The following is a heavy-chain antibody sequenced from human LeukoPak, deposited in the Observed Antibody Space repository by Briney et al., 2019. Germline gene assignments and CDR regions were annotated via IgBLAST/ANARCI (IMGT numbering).Heavy chain of an antibody. Sequence: GASVKVSCKASGYTFTGYYMHWVRQAPGQGLEWMGWINPNSGGTNYAQKFQGRDTMTRDTSISTAYMELSRLRSDDTAVYYCARETDIVVVPAAQGAFDIWGQGTMVTVSS. J-gene: IGHJ3*02. V-gene: IGHV1-2*02. CDR1: GYTFTGYY. D-gene: IGHD2-2*01. CDR2: INPNSGGT. CDR3: ARETDIVVVPAAQGAFDI.